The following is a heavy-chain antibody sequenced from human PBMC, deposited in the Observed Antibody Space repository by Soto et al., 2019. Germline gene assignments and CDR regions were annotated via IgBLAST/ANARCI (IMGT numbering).Heavy chain of an antibody. D-gene: IGHD3-3*01. J-gene: IGHJ6*02. CDR3: ARGPDFWSGPNGAYYYYGMDV. CDR2: IYSGGST. V-gene: IGHV3-53*01. Sequence: PGGSLRLSCAASGFTVSSNYMSWVRQAPGKGLEWVSVIYSGGSTYYADSVKGRFTISRDNSKNTLYLQMNSLRAEDTAVYYCARGPDFWSGPNGAYYYYGMDVWGQGTTVTVSS. CDR1: GFTVSSNY.